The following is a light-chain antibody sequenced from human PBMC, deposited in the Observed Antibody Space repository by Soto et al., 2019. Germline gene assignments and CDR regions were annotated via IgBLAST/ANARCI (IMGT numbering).Light chain of an antibody. V-gene: IGKV3-20*01. Sequence: EIVLTQSPGTLSLSPGERATLSCRASQSVSSSYLAWYQQKPGQAPRLLIYGASSRATGILHRFSGSASGTDFTLTISRLEPEDFAVYYCQQYGSSLFTFGPGTKVDIK. CDR3: QQYGSSLFT. J-gene: IGKJ3*01. CDR2: GAS. CDR1: QSVSSSY.